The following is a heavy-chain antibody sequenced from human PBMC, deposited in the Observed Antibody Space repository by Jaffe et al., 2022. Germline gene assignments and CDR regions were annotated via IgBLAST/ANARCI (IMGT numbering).Heavy chain of an antibody. J-gene: IGHJ4*02. CDR2: ISSSSSTI. V-gene: IGHV3-48*01. CDR3: ARDLGKLIAVAGTSDY. CDR1: GFTFSSYS. Sequence: EVQLVESGGGLVQPGGSLRLSCAASGFTFSSYSMNWVRQAPGKGLEWVSYISSSSSTIYYADSVKGRFTISRDNAKNSLYLQMNSLRAEDTAVYYCARDLGKLIAVAGTSDYWGQGTLVTVSS. D-gene: IGHD6-19*01.